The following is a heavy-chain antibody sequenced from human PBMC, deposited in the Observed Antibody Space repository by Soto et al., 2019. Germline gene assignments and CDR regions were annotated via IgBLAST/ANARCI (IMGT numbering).Heavy chain of an antibody. J-gene: IGHJ5*02. CDR1: GGTFSSYA. CDR2: IIPIFGTA. V-gene: IGHV1-69*01. D-gene: IGHD3-10*01. CDR3: ARGGGTMVRGAHGWFDP. Sequence: QVQLVQSGAEVKKPGSSVKVSCKASGGTFSSYAISCVRQAPGQGLEWMGGIIPIFGTANYAQKFQGRVTITADESTSTAYMELSSLRSEDTAVYYCARGGGTMVRGAHGWFDPWGQGTLVTVSS.